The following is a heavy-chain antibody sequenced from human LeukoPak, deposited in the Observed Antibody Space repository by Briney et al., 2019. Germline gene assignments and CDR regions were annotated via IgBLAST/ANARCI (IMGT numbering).Heavy chain of an antibody. CDR2: ISAHNGNT. CDR1: GYTFTTHG. V-gene: IGHV1-18*01. J-gene: IGHJ2*01. Sequence: ASVKVSCKASGYTFTTHGIAWVRQAPGQGLEWMGWISAHNGNTNYAQSLQGRVTMTTDTSTNTAYMEPRSLRPDDTAVYYCARDGYFDLWGRGTLVTVSS. CDR3: ARDGYFDL.